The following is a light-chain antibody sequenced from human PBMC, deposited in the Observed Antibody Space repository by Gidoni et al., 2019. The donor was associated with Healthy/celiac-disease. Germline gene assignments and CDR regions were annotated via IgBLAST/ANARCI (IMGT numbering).Light chain of an antibody. V-gene: IGLV1-40*01. Sequence: QSVLTQPPSMAGAPGQRVTLSCTGSRSNIGAGYDVRWYQQLPGTAPKLLIYGNSNRPSGVPDRFSGSKSGTSASLAITGLQAEDEADYYCQSYDSSLSGSVFGGGTKLTVL. J-gene: IGLJ3*02. CDR3: QSYDSSLSGSV. CDR2: GNS. CDR1: RSNIGAGYD.